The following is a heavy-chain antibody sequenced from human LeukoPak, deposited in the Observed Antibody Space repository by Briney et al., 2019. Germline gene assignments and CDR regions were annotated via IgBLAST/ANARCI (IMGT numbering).Heavy chain of an antibody. V-gene: IGHV4-4*07. CDR3: SGSGWLVPFDY. CDR1: GGSISSYY. D-gene: IGHD6-19*01. J-gene: IGHJ4*02. Sequence: PSETLSLTCTVSGGSISSYYWSWIRQPAGKGLEWIGRIYTSGSTNYNPSLKSRVTMSVDTSKNQFSLKLSSVTAADTAVYYCSGSGWLVPFDYWGQGTLVTVSS. CDR2: IYTSGST.